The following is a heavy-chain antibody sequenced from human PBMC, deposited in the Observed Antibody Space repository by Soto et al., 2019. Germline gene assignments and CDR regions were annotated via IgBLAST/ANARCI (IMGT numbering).Heavy chain of an antibody. CDR1: GGSFSGYY. Sequence: SETLSLTCAVYGGSFSGYYWSWIRQPPGKGLEWIGEINHSGSTNYNPSLKSRVTISVDTSKNQFSLKLSSVTAADTAVYYCARSGRFGKGFEYWGQGTLVTV. D-gene: IGHD3-10*01. CDR2: INHSGST. V-gene: IGHV4-34*01. J-gene: IGHJ4*02. CDR3: ARSGRFGKGFEY.